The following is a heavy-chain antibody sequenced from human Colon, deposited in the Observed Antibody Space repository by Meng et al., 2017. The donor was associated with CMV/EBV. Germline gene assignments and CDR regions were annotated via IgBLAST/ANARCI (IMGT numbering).Heavy chain of an antibody. CDR1: GFTVSSNY. D-gene: IGHD3-3*01. CDR3: ARGRSDYDFWSGLSYGMDV. V-gene: IGHV3-66*02. J-gene: IGHJ6*02. CDR2: IYSGGST. Sequence: GGSLKISCAASGFTVSSNYMSWVRQAPGKGLEWVSVIYSGGSTYYADSVKGRFTISRDNSKNTLYLQMNSLRAEDTAVYYCARGRSDYDFWSGLSYGMDVWGQGTTVTVSS.